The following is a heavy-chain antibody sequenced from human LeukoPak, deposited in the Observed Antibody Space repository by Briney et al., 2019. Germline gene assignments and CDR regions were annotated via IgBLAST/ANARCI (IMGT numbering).Heavy chain of an antibody. CDR3: ARGPNYDILTGSFDY. CDR2: IYYSGST. CDR1: GGSISSYY. V-gene: IGHV4-59*01. D-gene: IGHD3-9*01. Sequence: SETLSLTCTVSGGSISSYYWSWIRQPPGKGLEWIGYIYYSGSTNYKPSLKSRVTISVDTSKNQFSLKLSSVTAADTAVYYCARGPNYDILTGSFDYWGQGTLVTVSS. J-gene: IGHJ4*02.